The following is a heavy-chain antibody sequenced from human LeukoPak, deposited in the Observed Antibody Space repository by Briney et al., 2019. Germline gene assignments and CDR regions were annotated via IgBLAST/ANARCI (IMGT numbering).Heavy chain of an antibody. CDR2: ISSSGSTI. V-gene: IGHV3-48*03. CDR3: ARGARCSGGSCYSSSSFDY. Sequence: GGSLRLSCAASGFTFSSYEMNWVRQAPGKGLEWVSYISSSGSTIYYADSVKGRFTISRDNAKNSLYLQMNSLRAEDTAVYYCARGARCSGGSCYSSSSFDYWGQGTLVTVSS. J-gene: IGHJ4*02. D-gene: IGHD2-15*01. CDR1: GFTFSSYE.